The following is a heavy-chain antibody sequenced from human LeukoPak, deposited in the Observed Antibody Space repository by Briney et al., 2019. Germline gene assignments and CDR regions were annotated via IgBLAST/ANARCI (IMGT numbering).Heavy chain of an antibody. J-gene: IGHJ5*02. CDR1: GGSISSYY. CDR2: ISYSGRT. CDR3: AGYAATGGPNWFDP. V-gene: IGHV4-59*01. Sequence: PSETLSLTCTLSGGSISSYYWSWIRQPPGKGLEWIGYISYSGRTSYSPSLRSRVTTSVATSKNQFSLKLSSVTAADTAMYYCAGYAATGGPNWFDPWGPGTLVTVSS. D-gene: IGHD2-15*01.